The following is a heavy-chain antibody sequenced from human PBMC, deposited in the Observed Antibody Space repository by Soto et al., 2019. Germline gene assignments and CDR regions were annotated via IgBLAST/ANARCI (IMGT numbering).Heavy chain of an antibody. D-gene: IGHD3-3*01. Sequence: QVQLVESGGGVVQPGRSLRLSCAASGFTFSSYAMHWVRQAPGKGLEWVAVISYDGSNKYYADSVKGRFTISRDNSKITLYLQMNSLRAEDTAVYYCARGLDLEADYYYGMDVWGQGTTVTVSS. CDR3: ARGLDLEADYYYGMDV. V-gene: IGHV3-30-3*01. CDR2: ISYDGSNK. J-gene: IGHJ6*02. CDR1: GFTFSSYA.